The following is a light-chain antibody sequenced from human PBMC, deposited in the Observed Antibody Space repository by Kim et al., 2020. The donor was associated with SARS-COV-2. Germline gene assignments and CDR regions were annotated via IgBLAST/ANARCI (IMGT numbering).Light chain of an antibody. CDR1: RLRFYY. CDR2: GKN. Sequence: SAALGQAVRITRQGDRLRFYYASWYQQKPGQAPMLVMDGKNNRSSGIPDRFSGSSSGSTASLTITGAQAEDEADYYCDSRDNSGNQFGGGTKLTVL. V-gene: IGLV3-19*01. J-gene: IGLJ3*02. CDR3: DSRDNSGNQ.